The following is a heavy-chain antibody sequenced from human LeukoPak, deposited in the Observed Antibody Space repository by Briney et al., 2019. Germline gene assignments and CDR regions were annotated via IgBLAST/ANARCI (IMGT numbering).Heavy chain of an antibody. CDR2: IWYDGSNK. D-gene: IGHD3-22*01. V-gene: IGHV3-33*01. CDR3: ARGDYYDSTPFDY. J-gene: IGHJ4*02. CDR1: GFTFSSYG. Sequence: GGSLRLSCAASGFTFSSYGMHWVRQAPGKGLEWVAVIWYDGSNKYYADSVKGRFTTSRDNSKNTLYLQMNSLRAEDTAVYYCARGDYYDSTPFDYWGQGTLVTVSS.